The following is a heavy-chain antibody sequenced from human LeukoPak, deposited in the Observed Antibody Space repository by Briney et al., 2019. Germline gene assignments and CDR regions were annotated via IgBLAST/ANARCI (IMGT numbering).Heavy chain of an antibody. CDR1: GFTFSSYS. V-gene: IGHV3-23*01. Sequence: GGSLRLSCAASGFTFSSYSMNWVRQAPGKGLEWVSSTVSRGTTQYADSVKGRFTVSRDTSKNTLYLQMNSLRADDTAVYYCAKCSTSAYTSGWCNWIDPWGQGTLVTVSS. CDR2: TVSRGTT. D-gene: IGHD6-19*01. CDR3: AKCSTSAYTSGWCNWIDP. J-gene: IGHJ5*02.